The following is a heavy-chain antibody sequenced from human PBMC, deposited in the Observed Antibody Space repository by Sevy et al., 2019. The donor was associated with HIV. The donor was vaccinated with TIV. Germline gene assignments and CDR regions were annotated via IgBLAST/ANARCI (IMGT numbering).Heavy chain of an antibody. Sequence: ASVKVSCKACGYTFTSYYMHWVRQAPGQGLEWMGIINPSGGSTSYAQKFQGRVTMTRDTSTSTVYMELSSLRSEDTAVYYCARDEGVDGSGSRLQGNHYWGQGTLVTVSS. CDR2: INPSGGST. D-gene: IGHD3-10*01. CDR3: ARDEGVDGSGSRLQGNHY. J-gene: IGHJ4*02. V-gene: IGHV1-46*01. CDR1: GYTFTSYY.